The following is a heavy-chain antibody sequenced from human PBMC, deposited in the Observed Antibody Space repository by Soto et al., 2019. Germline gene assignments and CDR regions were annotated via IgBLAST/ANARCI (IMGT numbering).Heavy chain of an antibody. CDR1: GFTFSSYG. J-gene: IGHJ3*02. Sequence: QVQLVESGGGVVQPGRSLRLSCAASGFTFSSYGMHWVRQAPGKGLEWVAVISYDGSNKYYADSVKGRFTISRDNSKNTLYLQMNSLRAEDTAVYYCAKDSQQGLVRGAFDIWGQGTMVTVSS. CDR3: AKDSQQGLVRGAFDI. V-gene: IGHV3-30*18. CDR2: ISYDGSNK. D-gene: IGHD6-19*01.